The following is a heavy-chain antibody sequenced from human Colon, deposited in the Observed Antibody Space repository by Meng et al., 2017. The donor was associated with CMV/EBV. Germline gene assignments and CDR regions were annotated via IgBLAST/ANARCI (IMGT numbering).Heavy chain of an antibody. J-gene: IGHJ4*02. CDR1: GFTFSSYS. V-gene: IGHV3-21*01. CDR3: AWGRGSGSSDY. Sequence: GESLKISCADSGFTFSSYSMNWVRQAPGKGLEWVSSISSSSAYIYYADSVKGRFTISRDNAKKTLFLQMDSLRVEDTAVYYCAWGRGSGSSDYWGQGTLVTVSS. D-gene: IGHD3-10*01. CDR2: ISSSSAYI.